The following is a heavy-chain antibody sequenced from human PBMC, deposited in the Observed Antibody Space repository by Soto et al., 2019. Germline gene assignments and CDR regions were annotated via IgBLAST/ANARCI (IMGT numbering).Heavy chain of an antibody. V-gene: IGHV4-34*01. J-gene: IGHJ4*02. CDR2: INHSGST. Sequence: PSETLSLTCAVYGGSFSGYYWSWIRQPPGKGLEWIGEINHSGSTNYNPSLKSRVTISVDTSKNQFSLKLSSVTAADTAVYYCARFAAYCGGDCSYYFDYWGQGTLVTV. D-gene: IGHD2-21*02. CDR1: GGSFSGYY. CDR3: ARFAAYCGGDCSYYFDY.